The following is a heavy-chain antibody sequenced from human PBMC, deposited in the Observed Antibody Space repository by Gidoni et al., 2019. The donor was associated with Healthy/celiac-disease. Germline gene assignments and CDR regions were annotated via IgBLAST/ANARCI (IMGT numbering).Heavy chain of an antibody. CDR2: IIPIFGTA. V-gene: IGHV1-69*01. CDR3: ATTGDSADATLDY. D-gene: IGHD1-1*01. CDR1: GGTFSSYA. Sequence: SCKASGGTFSSYAISWVRQAPGQGLEWMGGIIPIFGTANYAQKFQGRVTITADESTSTAYMELSSLRSEDTAVYYCATTGDSADATLDYWGQGTLVTVSS. J-gene: IGHJ4*02.